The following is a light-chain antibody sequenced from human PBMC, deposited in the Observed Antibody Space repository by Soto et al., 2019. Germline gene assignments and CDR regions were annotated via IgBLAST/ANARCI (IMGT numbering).Light chain of an antibody. CDR1: QSVSSSY. CDR2: GAS. V-gene: IGKV3-20*01. Sequence: EIVFTQAPGTLSFSPGERATLSCRASQSVSSSYLAWYQQKRGQAPRLLIYGASTRASGIPDRFSGSGSGTDFTLTISRLEPEDFAVYYCQQYSGSPRTLGQGTKVDIK. CDR3: QQYSGSPRT. J-gene: IGKJ1*01.